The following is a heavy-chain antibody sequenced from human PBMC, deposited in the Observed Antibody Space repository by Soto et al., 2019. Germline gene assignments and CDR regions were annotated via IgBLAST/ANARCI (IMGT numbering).Heavy chain of an antibody. D-gene: IGHD3-16*01. CDR3: AHQGGGDRILDY. J-gene: IGHJ4*02. V-gene: IGHV2-5*02. Sequence: QITLKESGPTLVKPTQTLTLTCTFSGFSLSTSGVGVGWIRQPPGKALEWLALIYWDDAKHYSPSLKSRLTIPKDPPKNQVVLTMTNMDPGDTATYYCAHQGGGDRILDYWGQGTLVTVSS. CDR1: GFSLSTSGVG. CDR2: IYWDDAK.